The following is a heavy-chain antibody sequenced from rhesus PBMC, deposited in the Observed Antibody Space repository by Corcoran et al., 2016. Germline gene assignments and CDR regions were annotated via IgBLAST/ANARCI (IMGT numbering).Heavy chain of an antibody. CDR1: GFTFSNYG. D-gene: IGHD3-40*01. V-gene: IGHV3-54*02. J-gene: IGHJ4*01. CDR2: ISFDGSAK. Sequence: EVQLVESGGGLVQSGGSLRLSCAASGFTFSNYGLHWVRQAPGKGLEWVSVISFDGSAKYYADSVKDRFTISRDNSKNMVYLQLNNLKLEDTAVYYCARSTSNHCDYWGQGVLVTVSS. CDR3: ARSTSNHCDY.